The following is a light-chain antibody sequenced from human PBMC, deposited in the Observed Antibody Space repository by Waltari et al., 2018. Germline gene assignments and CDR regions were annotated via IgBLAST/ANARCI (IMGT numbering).Light chain of an antibody. V-gene: IGKV1-12*01. CDR2: AAS. CDR1: QGISNW. Sequence: DLQVTQSPSSVSASVGDRVLITCRASQGISNWLAWYQQEPGKAPKLLIYAASVLQTGVPSRFSGSGSGTDFTLTISNLQPEDFATYFCQQGNSFPPTFGQGTKVEV. J-gene: IGKJ1*01. CDR3: QQGNSFPPT.